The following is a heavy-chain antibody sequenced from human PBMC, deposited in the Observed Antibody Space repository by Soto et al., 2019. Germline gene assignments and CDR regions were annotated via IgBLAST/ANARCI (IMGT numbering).Heavy chain of an antibody. CDR1: GDSIGTTHSY. CDR3: ARSITIFGVVINYWFDP. V-gene: IGHV4-39*01. J-gene: IGHJ5*02. Sequence: SETLSLTCTVSGDSIGTTHSYWAWIRQSPGKGLEWIGNIHYSGSTYYMPSLRSRVTLSVDTSKNQFSLRLTSVTAEDTAVYYCARSITIFGVVINYWFDPWGQGTLVTVSS. D-gene: IGHD3-3*01. CDR2: IHYSGST.